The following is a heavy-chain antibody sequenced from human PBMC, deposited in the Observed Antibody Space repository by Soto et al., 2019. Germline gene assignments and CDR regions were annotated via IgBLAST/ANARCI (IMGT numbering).Heavy chain of an antibody. D-gene: IGHD7-27*01. CDR3: ARDLSWGSNWYYYMDV. V-gene: IGHV3-48*01. Sequence: EVQLVESGGVLVQPGGSLRLSCATSGFILSDCAMNWVRQAPGKGLEWVSYISSSSSVIDYADSVKGRLTVSRDNASNSLYLQMNSLRAEDTAVYYCARDLSWGSNWYYYMDVWGKGTTVTVSS. CDR1: GFILSDCA. J-gene: IGHJ6*03. CDR2: ISSSSSVI.